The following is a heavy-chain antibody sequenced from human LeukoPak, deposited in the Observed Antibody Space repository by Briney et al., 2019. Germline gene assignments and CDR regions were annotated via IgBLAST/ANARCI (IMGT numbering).Heavy chain of an antibody. CDR3: ARVPYSSSSVFNWEFDP. D-gene: IGHD6-6*01. Sequence: SVKVSCKASGGTFSSYAISWVRQAPGQGLEWMGGIIPIFGTANYAQKFQGRVTITTDESTSTAYMELSSLRSEDTAVYYCARVPYSSSSVFNWEFDPWGQGTLVTVSS. J-gene: IGHJ5*02. CDR2: IIPIFGTA. CDR1: GGTFSSYA. V-gene: IGHV1-69*05.